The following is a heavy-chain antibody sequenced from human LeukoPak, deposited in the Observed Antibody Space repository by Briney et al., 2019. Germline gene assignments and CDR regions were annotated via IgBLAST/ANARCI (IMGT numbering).Heavy chain of an antibody. Sequence: PGGSLRLSCAASGFTFSSYAMTWVRQAPGKGLEWVSTISDNGGSTYYADSVKGRFTNSRDNSKSTLYLQMNSLRAEDTAAYYCAPSAYDYWGRGTLVTVSS. V-gene: IGHV3-23*01. J-gene: IGHJ4*02. CDR1: GFTFSSYA. CDR3: APSAYDY. CDR2: ISDNGGST.